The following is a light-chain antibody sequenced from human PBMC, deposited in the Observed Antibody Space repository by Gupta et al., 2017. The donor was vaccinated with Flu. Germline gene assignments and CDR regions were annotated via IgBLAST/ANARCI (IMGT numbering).Light chain of an antibody. Sequence: DIQMTQSPSSLSASVEDRVTITCRTSQGIRNDLDWYQQNPRKVPKRLIYAASSLQGGVPSRFSGSGSGTEFTLTISSLQPKDFAKYYCIHQSTFGQGTKLEIK. CDR1: QGIRND. CDR3: IHQST. CDR2: AAS. J-gene: IGKJ2*01. V-gene: IGKV1-17*01.